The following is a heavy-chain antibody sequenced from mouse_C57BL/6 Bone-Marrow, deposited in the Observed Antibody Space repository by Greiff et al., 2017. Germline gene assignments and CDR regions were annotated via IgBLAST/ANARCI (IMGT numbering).Heavy chain of an antibody. CDR3: ARHDWDVWFAY. CDR2: INSDGGRN. D-gene: IGHD4-1*01. Sequence: EVMLVESGGGLVQPGESLKLSCESNEYEFPSHDMSWVRKTPEKRLELVAAINSDGGRNYYPDTMGRRFIISRDNTKKTLYLQMSSLRSEDTALYYCARHDWDVWFAYWGQGTLVTVSA. J-gene: IGHJ3*01. CDR1: EYEFPSHD. V-gene: IGHV5-2*01.